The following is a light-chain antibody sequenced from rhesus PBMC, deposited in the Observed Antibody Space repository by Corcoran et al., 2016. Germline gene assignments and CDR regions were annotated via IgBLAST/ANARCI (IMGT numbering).Light chain of an antibody. J-gene: IGKJ1*01. CDR1: QDINKE. CDR3: LQDYTTPWT. Sequence: DIQMTQSPSSLSASVGDRVTVTCRASQDINKELSWYQQKPGKAPTLLNYAASSVQTGGSSRFSGSGSGTDYTLTSSSLQPEDVATYYCLQDYTTPWTFGQGTKVEIK. V-gene: IGKV1-94*01. CDR2: AAS.